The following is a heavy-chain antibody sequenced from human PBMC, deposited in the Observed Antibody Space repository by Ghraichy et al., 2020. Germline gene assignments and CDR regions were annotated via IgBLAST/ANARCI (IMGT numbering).Heavy chain of an antibody. V-gene: IGHV3-74*01. CDR2: INSDGSST. Sequence: GGSLRLSCAASGFTFSSYWMHWVRQAPGKGLVWVSRINSDGSSTNYADFVKGRFTISRDNAKNTLYLQMNSLRAEDTAVYYCATYDGSGSHRSLGYWGQGSLGTVSS. CDR1: GFTFSSYW. CDR3: ATYDGSGSHRSLGY. D-gene: IGHD3-22*01. J-gene: IGHJ4*02.